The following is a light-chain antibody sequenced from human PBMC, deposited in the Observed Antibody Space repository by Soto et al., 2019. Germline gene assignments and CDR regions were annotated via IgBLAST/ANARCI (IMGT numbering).Light chain of an antibody. J-gene: IGLJ2*01. CDR1: SGYSNYK. Sequence: QPVLTQSPSASASLGASVTLTCTLSSGYSNYKVDWYQQRPGKGPQFVMGVGTGGIVASKGDGIPDRFSVLGSGLYRNLAIKNIQKEDESDYHCGADHGSGSTWVFGGGTKLTVL. V-gene: IGLV9-49*01. CDR2: VGTGGIVA. CDR3: GADHGSGSTWV.